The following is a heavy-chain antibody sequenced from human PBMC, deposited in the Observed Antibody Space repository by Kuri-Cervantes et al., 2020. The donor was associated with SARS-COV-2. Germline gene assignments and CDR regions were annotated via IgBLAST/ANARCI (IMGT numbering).Heavy chain of an antibody. D-gene: IGHD3-3*01. CDR1: GFTFDDYA. V-gene: IGHV3-23*01. CDR3: VRRFLEWLLYENYFDY. CDR2: ISGSGGST. J-gene: IGHJ4*02. Sequence: GESLKISCAASGFTFDDYAMSWVRQAPGKGLEWVSAISGSGGSTYYADSVKGRFTISRDNSRNTLYLQMNSLRAEDTAVYYCVRRFLEWLLYENYFDYWGQGTLVTVSS.